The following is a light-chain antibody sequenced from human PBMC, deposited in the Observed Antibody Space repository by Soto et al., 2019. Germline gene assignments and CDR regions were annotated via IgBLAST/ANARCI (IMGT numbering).Light chain of an antibody. CDR1: QSVSSSH. V-gene: IGKV3D-20*02. Sequence: ENVLTQSPGTLSLSPGERATLSSTASQSVSSSHLAWYQQKPGQAPRLLIYDASNRATGIPARFSGGGSGTDCTLTISGLEPEDFAVYYCQQRSNWPPLTFGGGTKVHIK. J-gene: IGKJ4*01. CDR2: DAS. CDR3: QQRSNWPPLT.